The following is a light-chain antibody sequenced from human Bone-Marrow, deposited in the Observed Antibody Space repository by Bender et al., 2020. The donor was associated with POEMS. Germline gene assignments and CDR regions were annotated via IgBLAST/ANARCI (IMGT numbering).Light chain of an antibody. J-gene: IGLJ3*02. CDR3: LVWDTIVDHWV. V-gene: IGLV3-25*02. CDR2: KDN. CDR1: SLPKYY. Sequence: SNELTQPPSVSVSPGQTAKITCSGDSLPKYYAYWYQQKPGHAPVLVIYKDNQRPSGIPERFSGSNSGNTATLTITRVEAGDEAAYYCLVWDTIVDHWVFGGGTKLTVL.